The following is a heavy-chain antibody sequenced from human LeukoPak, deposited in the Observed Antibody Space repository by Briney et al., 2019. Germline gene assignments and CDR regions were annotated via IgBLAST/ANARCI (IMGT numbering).Heavy chain of an antibody. CDR2: SRNRANSHTT. J-gene: IGHJ3*02. V-gene: IGHV3-72*01. CDR1: GFSLSDQF. D-gene: IGHD3-16*01. CDR3: TRDGGNSGNTAFDI. Sequence: PGGSLRLSCAASGFSLSDQFMDWVRQAPGKGLEWIGRSRNRANSHTTEYAASVKGRFTLSRDDSGNLMYLQMNSLKIEDTAVYFCTRDGGNSGNTAFDIWGQGTEVTVSS.